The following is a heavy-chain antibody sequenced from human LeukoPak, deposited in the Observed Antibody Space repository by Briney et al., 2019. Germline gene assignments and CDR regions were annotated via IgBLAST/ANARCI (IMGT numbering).Heavy chain of an antibody. CDR2: INHSGST. CDR1: GGSFSGYY. V-gene: IGHV4-34*01. CDR3: ASVKGIYYGSGSIYFDY. Sequence: PSETLSLTCAVYGGSFSGYYWSWIRQPPGKGLEWIGEINHSGSTNYNPSLKSRVTISVDTSKNQFSLKLSSVTAADTAVYYCASVKGIYYGSGSIYFDYWGQGTLVTVSS. J-gene: IGHJ4*02. D-gene: IGHD3-10*01.